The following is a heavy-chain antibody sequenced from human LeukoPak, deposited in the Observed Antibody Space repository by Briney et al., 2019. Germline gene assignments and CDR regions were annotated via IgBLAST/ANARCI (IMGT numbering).Heavy chain of an antibody. CDR1: GFTFSNYE. CDR2: ISTSGSTI. V-gene: IGHV3-48*03. CDR3: ARDPPYSSSPNFDY. D-gene: IGHD6-13*01. Sequence: PGGSLRLSCVASGFTFSNYEINWVRQAPGEGLEWISYISTSGSTIHYADSVKGRFTISRDNAKNSVYLQMNSLRAEDTAVYHCARDPPYSSSPNFDYWGQGTLVTVSS. J-gene: IGHJ4*02.